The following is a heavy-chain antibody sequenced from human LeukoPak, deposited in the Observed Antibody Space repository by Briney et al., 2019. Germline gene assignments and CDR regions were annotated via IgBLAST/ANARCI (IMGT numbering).Heavy chain of an antibody. CDR3: ARDRGYCGGGSCQGPRYNWFDP. Sequence: SETLSLTCTVSGGSISSYYWSWIRQPPGKGLEWIGYIYYSGSTNYNPPLKSRVTISVDTSKNQFSLKLSSVTAADTAVYYCARDRGYCGGGSCQGPRYNWFDPWGQGTLVTVSS. J-gene: IGHJ5*02. V-gene: IGHV4-59*01. CDR2: IYYSGST. D-gene: IGHD2-15*01. CDR1: GGSISSYY.